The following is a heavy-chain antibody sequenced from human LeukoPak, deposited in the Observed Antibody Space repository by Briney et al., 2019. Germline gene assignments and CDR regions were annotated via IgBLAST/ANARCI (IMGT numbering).Heavy chain of an antibody. Sequence: ASVTVPCTTSGYTFTTYGISWVRQAPGQGIEWMGWISPDTGKTNYEQKLQGRVTMTTDTSTSTAYMELRSLRYDDTAVYYCARDYGDYDYWGQGTLVTVTS. V-gene: IGHV1-18*01. CDR3: ARDYGDYDY. D-gene: IGHD4-17*01. CDR1: GYTFTTYG. CDR2: ISPDTGKT. J-gene: IGHJ4*02.